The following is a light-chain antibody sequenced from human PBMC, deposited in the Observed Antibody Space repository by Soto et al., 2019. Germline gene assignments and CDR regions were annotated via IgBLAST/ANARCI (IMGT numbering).Light chain of an antibody. J-gene: IGLJ1*01. CDR1: SSDVGGSNY. CDR3: CSYAGRNIYV. CDR2: DVS. V-gene: IGLV2-11*01. Sequence: QSVLTQPRSVSGSPGQSVTISCTGTSSDVGGSNYVSWYQQHPGKAPKLVIYDVSKRPSGVPDRFSGSKSGNTASLTISGLQAEDEADFYCCSYAGRNIYVFGTGTKLTVL.